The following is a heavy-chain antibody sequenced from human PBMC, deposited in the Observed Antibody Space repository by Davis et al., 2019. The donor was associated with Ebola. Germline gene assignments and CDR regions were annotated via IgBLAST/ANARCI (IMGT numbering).Heavy chain of an antibody. CDR2: MSASGDRA. Sequence: PGGSLRLSCAASGFTFNTYAMSWVRQAPGKGPEWVSGMSASGDRANYADSVRGRFTIPRDNSKNTVYLQLDRLRVEDTATYYCTTSYVGIVYASDVWGQGSKVVVSS. CDR1: GFTFNTYA. CDR3: TTSYVGIVYASDV. D-gene: IGHD3-10*02. J-gene: IGHJ3*01. V-gene: IGHV3-23*01.